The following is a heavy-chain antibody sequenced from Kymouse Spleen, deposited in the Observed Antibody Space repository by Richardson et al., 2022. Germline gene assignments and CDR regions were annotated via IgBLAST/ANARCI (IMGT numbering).Heavy chain of an antibody. CDR3: ARGRDSSSWYNWFDP. CDR1: GGSFSGYY. V-gene: IGHV4-34*01. J-gene: IGHJ5*02. CDR2: INHSGST. Sequence: QVQLQQWGAGLLKPSETLSLTCAVYGGSFSGYYWSWIRQPPGKGLEWIGEINHSGSTNYNPSLKSRVTISVDTSKNQFSLKLSSVTAADTAVYYCARGRDSSSWYNWFDPWGQGTLVTVSS. D-gene: IGHD6-13*01.